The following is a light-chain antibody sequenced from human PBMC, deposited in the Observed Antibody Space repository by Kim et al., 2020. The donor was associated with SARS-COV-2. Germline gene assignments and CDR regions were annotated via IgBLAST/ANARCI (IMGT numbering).Light chain of an antibody. V-gene: IGLV3-1*01. J-gene: IGLJ3*02. CDR2: QDS. CDR1: KLGDKF. Sequence: SYELTQPASVSVSPGQTATITCSGDKLGDKFVCWYQTKPGQSPLLVIYQDSKRPSGIPERFSGSNSGNTATLIISEAQAMDEADYYCQAWDSGAVVFGGG. CDR3: QAWDSGAVV.